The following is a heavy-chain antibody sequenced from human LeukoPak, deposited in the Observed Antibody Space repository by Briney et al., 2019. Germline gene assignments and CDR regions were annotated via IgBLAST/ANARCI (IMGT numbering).Heavy chain of an antibody. CDR1: GLNFRKSW. D-gene: IGHD7-27*01. CDR3: SNWGDTWGLDF. J-gene: IGHJ4*02. CDR2: IKDDGSEK. V-gene: IGHV3-7*01. Sequence: PGGSLRLSCAASGLNFRKSWMTWVRQAPGRGLEWVANIKDDGSEKYYVDSVKGRSTISRDNAKNSLYLQMNSLGAEDTAVYYCSNWGDTWGLDFWGQGILVSVSS.